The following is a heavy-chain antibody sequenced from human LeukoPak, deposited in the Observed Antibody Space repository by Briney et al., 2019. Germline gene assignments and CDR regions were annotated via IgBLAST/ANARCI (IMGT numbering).Heavy chain of an antibody. CDR1: GYTFTSFD. CDR2: MNPNSGNT. V-gene: IGHV1-8*01. Sequence: ASVKVSCKASGYTFTSFDINWVRQATGQGLEWMGWMNPNSGNTGYAQKFQGRVTMTRNTSKSTAYMELSSLRSEDTAVYFCATQDTPQWFGELDYFDYWGQGTLVAVSS. J-gene: IGHJ4*02. D-gene: IGHD3-10*01. CDR3: ATQDTPQWFGELDYFDY.